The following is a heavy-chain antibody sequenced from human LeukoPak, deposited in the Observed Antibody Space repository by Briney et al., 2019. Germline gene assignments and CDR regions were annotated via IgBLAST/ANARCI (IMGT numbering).Heavy chain of an antibody. D-gene: IGHD6-25*01. CDR3: ARAHGSGWPGWYDP. CDR1: GFLFGNYN. V-gene: IGHV3-21*01. CDR2: ISSSGSSI. Sequence: GGSLRLSCAASGFLFGNYNMNWVRQAPRKGLEWVSSISSSGSSIYYADSVKGRFTISRDNAKNSLFLEMNSLRGEDTAIYYCARAHGSGWPGWYDPWGQGTLVTVSS. J-gene: IGHJ5*02.